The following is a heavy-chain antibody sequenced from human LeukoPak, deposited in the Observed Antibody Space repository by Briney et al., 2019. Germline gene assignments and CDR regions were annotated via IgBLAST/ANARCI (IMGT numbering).Heavy chain of an antibody. V-gene: IGHV4-34*01. CDR1: GESLSKYY. CDR3: ARHVLSGYLNYWYFDL. CDR2: VNHRGST. D-gene: IGHD3-3*01. Sequence: SETLSLTCAVYGESLSKYYWTWIRQSPGKGLEWIGEVNHRGSTNLNPSLKSRVTLSVDTSKHQFSLRLTSVTAANAAVYYCARHVLSGYLNYWYFDLWGRGTLVTVSS. J-gene: IGHJ2*01.